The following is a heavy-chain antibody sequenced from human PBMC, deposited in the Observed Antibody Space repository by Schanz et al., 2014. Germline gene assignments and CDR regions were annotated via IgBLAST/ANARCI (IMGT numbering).Heavy chain of an antibody. CDR1: GFTLSSYA. CDR3: ARANYRRKINFDY. CDR2: ISYDGSNK. J-gene: IGHJ4*02. D-gene: IGHD3-10*01. Sequence: QVQLVESGGGVVQPGRSLRLSCAAYGFTLSSYAMHWVRQAPGKGLEWVAVISYDGSNKYYADSVKGRFTMSRDNSKTTLYLQMTSLRAEDTAVYYCARANYRRKINFDYWGRGTLVTVSS. V-gene: IGHV3-30-3*01.